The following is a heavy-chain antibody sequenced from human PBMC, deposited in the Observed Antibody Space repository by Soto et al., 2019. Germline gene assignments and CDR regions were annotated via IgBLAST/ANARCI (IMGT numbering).Heavy chain of an antibody. J-gene: IGHJ3*02. CDR3: ARGPPRLRYFDWLGGAFDI. D-gene: IGHD3-9*01. CDR2: MNPNSGNT. Sequence: QVQLVQSGAEVKKPGASVKVSCKASGYTFTSYDINWVRQATGQGLEWMGWMNPNSGNTGYAQKFQGRVTMTRNTYISTAYMELSSLRSEDTAVYYCARGPPRLRYFDWLGGAFDIWGQGTMVTVSS. V-gene: IGHV1-8*01. CDR1: GYTFTSYD.